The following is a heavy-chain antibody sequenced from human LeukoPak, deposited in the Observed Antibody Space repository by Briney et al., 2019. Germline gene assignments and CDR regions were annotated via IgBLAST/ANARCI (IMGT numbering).Heavy chain of an antibody. CDR1: GFTFSSCA. Sequence: GGSLRLSCAASGFTFSSCAMHWVRQAPGKGLEWVAVISYDGSNKYYADSVKGRFTISRDNSKNTLYLQMNSLRAEDTAVYYCARGTIAAAGTPTFYWGQGTLVTVSS. J-gene: IGHJ4*02. D-gene: IGHD6-13*01. CDR2: ISYDGSNK. CDR3: ARGTIAAAGTPTFY. V-gene: IGHV3-30*04.